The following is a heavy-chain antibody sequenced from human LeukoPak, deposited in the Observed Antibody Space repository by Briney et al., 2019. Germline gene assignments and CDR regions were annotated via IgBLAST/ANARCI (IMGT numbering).Heavy chain of an antibody. CDR2: INHSGST. D-gene: IGHD6-19*01. CDR1: GGSFSGYY. J-gene: IGHJ4*02. V-gene: IGHV4-34*01. Sequence: SETLSLTCAVYGGSFSGYYWSWIRQPPGKGLEWIGEINHSGSTNYNPSLKSRVTISVDTSKNQFSLKLSSVTAADTAVYYCARTTVAAVTAFDYWGQGTLVTVSS. CDR3: ARTTVAAVTAFDY.